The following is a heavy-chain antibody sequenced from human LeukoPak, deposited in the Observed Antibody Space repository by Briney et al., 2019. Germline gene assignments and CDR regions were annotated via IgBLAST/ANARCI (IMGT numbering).Heavy chain of an antibody. D-gene: IGHD1-1*01. CDR2: INPNSGGT. V-gene: IGHV1-2*02. CDR3: ARARTGTTDY. Sequence: ASVKVSCKAAGYTFTGYYMHWVRQAPGQGLEWMGGINPNSGGTNYAQKFQGRVTMTRDTSIITAYMELSRLRSDDTAVYYCARARTGTTDYWGQGTLVTVSS. J-gene: IGHJ4*02. CDR1: GYTFTGYY.